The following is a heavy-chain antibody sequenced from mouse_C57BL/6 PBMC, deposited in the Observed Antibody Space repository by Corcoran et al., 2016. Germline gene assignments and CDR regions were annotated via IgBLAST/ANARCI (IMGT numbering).Heavy chain of an antibody. CDR3: ARWLLRERYFDV. V-gene: IGHV1-76*01. D-gene: IGHD2-3*01. CDR1: GYTFTDYY. J-gene: IGHJ1*03. CDR2: IYPGSGNT. Sequence: QVQLKQSGAELVRPGASVKLSCKASGYTFTDYYINWVKQGPGQGLEWIARIYPGSGNTYYNEKFKGKATLTAEKSSSTAYMQLSSLTSEDSAVYFCARWLLRERYFDVCGTGTTVTVSS.